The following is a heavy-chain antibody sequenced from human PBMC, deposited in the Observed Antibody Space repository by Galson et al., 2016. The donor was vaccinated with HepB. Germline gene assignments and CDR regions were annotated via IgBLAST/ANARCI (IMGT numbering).Heavy chain of an antibody. CDR2: INCYNGNR. CDR1: GYTFSNYG. J-gene: IGHJ4*02. CDR3: ARGHNQISTYSYGWDYFDH. V-gene: IGHV1-18*01. D-gene: IGHD5-18*01. Sequence: SVKVSCKASGYTFSNYGITWVRQAPGQGLEWMGWINCYNGNRNFAQNLQGRITMTTDTSTNTAYMELRSLKFEDTAVYYCARGHNQISTYSYGWDYFDHWGQGTLVTVSS.